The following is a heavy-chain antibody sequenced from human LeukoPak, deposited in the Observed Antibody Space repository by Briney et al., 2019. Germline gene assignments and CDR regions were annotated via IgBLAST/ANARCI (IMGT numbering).Heavy chain of an antibody. CDR1: GFTFSSYA. CDR2: ISGSGGST. CDR3: AKGGPIVVVITTSLDY. D-gene: IGHD3-22*01. Sequence: GGSLRLSCAASGFTFSSYAMSWVRQAPGKGLEWVSAISGSGGSTYYADSVKGRFTISRDNSKNTLYLQMNSLRAEDTAAYYCAKGGPIVVVITTSLDYWGQGTLVTVSS. V-gene: IGHV3-23*01. J-gene: IGHJ4*02.